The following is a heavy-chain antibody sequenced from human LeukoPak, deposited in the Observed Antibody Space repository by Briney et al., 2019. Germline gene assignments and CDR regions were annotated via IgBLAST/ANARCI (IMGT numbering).Heavy chain of an antibody. CDR3: ARSTISGWFHAFDI. V-gene: IGHV3-7*01. CDR1: GFTFSSYW. D-gene: IGHD6-19*01. J-gene: IGHJ3*02. CDR2: IKQDGSEK. Sequence: GGSLRLSCAASGFTFSSYWMSWVRQAPGKGLKWVANIKQDGSEKYYVDSVKGRFTISRDNAKNSLYLQMNSLRAEDTAVYYCARSTISGWFHAFDIWGQGTMVTVSS.